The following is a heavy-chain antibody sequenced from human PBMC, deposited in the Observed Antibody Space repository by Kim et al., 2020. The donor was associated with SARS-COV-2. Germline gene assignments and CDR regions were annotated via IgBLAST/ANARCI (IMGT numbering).Heavy chain of an antibody. V-gene: IGHV3-53*01. CDR2: IHYDGTT. CDR1: GFTVSSNY. Sequence: GGSLRLSCAASGFTVSSNYMSWVRQAPGRGLEWVSVIHYDGTTYYADSVTGRFTISRDISKNTLYLQMNSLRAEDTAVYYCSGSVAWYPYWGQGTPITVSS. CDR3: SGSVAWYPY. D-gene: IGHD6-13*01. J-gene: IGHJ4*02.